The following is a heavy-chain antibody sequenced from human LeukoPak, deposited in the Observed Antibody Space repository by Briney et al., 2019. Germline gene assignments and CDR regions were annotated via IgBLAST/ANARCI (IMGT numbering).Heavy chain of an antibody. D-gene: IGHD3-22*01. Sequence: GGSLRLSCAASGFIFSGSAMHWVRQASGKGLEWVGRIRSKANNYATVYAASVKGRFTISRDDSKNTAYLQMNSLKTEDTAVYYCTPGGYYDSSGYDPFDYWGQGTLVTVSS. J-gene: IGHJ4*02. CDR2: IRSKANNYAT. V-gene: IGHV3-73*01. CDR1: GFIFSGSA. CDR3: TPGGYYDSSGYDPFDY.